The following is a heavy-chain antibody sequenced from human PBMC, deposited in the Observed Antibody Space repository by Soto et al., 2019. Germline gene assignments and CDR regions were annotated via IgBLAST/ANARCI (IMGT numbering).Heavy chain of an antibody. D-gene: IGHD3-22*01. CDR1: GFTFSSFA. J-gene: IGHJ3*02. CDR2: ITSNGGST. Sequence: GGSLRLSCSASGFTFSSFAMHWVRQAPGKGLEYVSAITSNGGSTYYTDSVKGRFIISRDNSKNSLYLQMNSLRAEDTAVYYCARGDYHDSSGPFSDAFDIWGQGTMVTVSS. CDR3: ARGDYHDSSGPFSDAFDI. V-gene: IGHV3-64*04.